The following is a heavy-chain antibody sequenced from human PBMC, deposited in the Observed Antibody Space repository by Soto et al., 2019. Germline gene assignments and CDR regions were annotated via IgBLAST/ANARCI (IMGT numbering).Heavy chain of an antibody. J-gene: IGHJ4*02. Sequence: GESLKISCKGSGYSFTSYWIGWVRQMPGKGLEWMGIIYPGDSDTRYSPSFQGQVTISADKSISTAYLQWSSLKASDTAMYYCXRDASYDSSGYYVPWDYWGPGTLVTVSS. CDR3: XRDASYDSSGYYVPWDY. CDR1: GYSFTSYW. V-gene: IGHV5-51*01. D-gene: IGHD3-22*01. CDR2: IYPGDSDT.